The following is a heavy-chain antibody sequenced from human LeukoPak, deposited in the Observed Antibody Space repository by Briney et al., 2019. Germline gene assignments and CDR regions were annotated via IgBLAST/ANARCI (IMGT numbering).Heavy chain of an antibody. D-gene: IGHD6-19*01. J-gene: IGHJ4*02. CDR3: AREYSSGWYGY. CDR2: IWYGGSNK. Sequence: PGGSLRLSCAASGFTFSSYGMHWVRQAPGKGLEWVAVIWYGGSNKYYADSVKGRFTISRDNSKNTLYLQMNSLRAEDTAVYYCAREYSSGWYGYWGQGTLVTVSS. CDR1: GFTFSSYG. V-gene: IGHV3-33*01.